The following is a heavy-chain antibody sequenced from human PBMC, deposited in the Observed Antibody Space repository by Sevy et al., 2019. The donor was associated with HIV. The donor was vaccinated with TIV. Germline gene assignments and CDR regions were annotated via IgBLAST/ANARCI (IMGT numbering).Heavy chain of an antibody. J-gene: IGHJ3*02. V-gene: IGHV3-48*01. Sequence: GGSLRLSCAASGFTFSSYTMNWVRQAPGKGLEWVSYISTTSIITYYADSVRGRFTISRDNAKNSLYLQVNSLRAEDTAVYYCARDASPYCSGGRCYFDAFDIWGQGTMVTVSS. CDR2: ISTTSIIT. CDR1: GFTFSSYT. D-gene: IGHD2-15*01. CDR3: ARDASPYCSGGRCYFDAFDI.